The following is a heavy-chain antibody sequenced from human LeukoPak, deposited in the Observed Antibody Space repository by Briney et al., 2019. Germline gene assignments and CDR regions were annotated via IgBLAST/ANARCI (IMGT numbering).Heavy chain of an antibody. CDR3: AKREGSYYYYGMDV. CDR1: GFTFSSYA. Sequence: GGSLRLSCAASGFTFSSYAMSWVRQAPGKGLEWVSATSGSGGSTYYADSVKGRFTISRDNSKNTLYLQMNSLRAEDTAVYYCAKREGSYYYYGMDVWGQGTTVTVSS. V-gene: IGHV3-23*01. CDR2: TSGSGGST. J-gene: IGHJ6*02.